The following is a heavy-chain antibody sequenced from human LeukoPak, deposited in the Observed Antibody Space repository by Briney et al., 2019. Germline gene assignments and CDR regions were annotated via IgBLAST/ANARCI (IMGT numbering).Heavy chain of an antibody. CDR2: IKQDGSEK. CDR3: AKDLEDIVVVVAAGPLDY. J-gene: IGHJ4*02. V-gene: IGHV3-7*01. D-gene: IGHD2-15*01. Sequence: PGGSLRLSCAASGFTFSSYWMSWVRQAPGKGLEWVANIKQDGSEKYYVDSVKGRFTISRDNAKNSLYLQMNSLRAEDTAVYYCAKDLEDIVVVVAAGPLDYWGQGTLVTVSS. CDR1: GFTFSSYW.